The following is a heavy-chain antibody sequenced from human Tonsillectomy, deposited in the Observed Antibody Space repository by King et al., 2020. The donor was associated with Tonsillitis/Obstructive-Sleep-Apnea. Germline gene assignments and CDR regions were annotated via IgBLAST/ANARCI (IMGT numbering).Heavy chain of an antibody. Sequence: VQLQQWGAGLLKPSETLSLTCTVYGGSFSGYYWSWIRQPPGKGLEWIGEINHSGSTNYNPSLKSRVTISVDTSKNQFSLKLSSVTAADTAVYYCVACYYYYGMDVWGQGTTVTVSS. CDR3: VACYYYYGMDV. CDR1: GGSFSGYY. CDR2: INHSGST. J-gene: IGHJ6*02. V-gene: IGHV4-34*01.